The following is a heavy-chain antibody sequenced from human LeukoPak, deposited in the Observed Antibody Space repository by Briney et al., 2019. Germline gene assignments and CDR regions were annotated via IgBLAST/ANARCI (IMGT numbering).Heavy chain of an antibody. Sequence: GGSLRLSCAASGFTFSSYSMNWVRQAPGKGLEWVSSISSSSSYIYYADSVKGRFTISRDNAKNSLYLQMNSLRAEDTAVYYCARRGGGANWFDPWGQGTLVTVSS. J-gene: IGHJ5*02. CDR2: ISSSSSYI. V-gene: IGHV3-21*01. CDR3: ARRGGGANWFDP. CDR1: GFTFSSYS. D-gene: IGHD3-16*01.